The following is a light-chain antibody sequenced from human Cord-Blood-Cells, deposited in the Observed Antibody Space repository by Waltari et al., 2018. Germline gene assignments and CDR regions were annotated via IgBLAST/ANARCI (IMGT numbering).Light chain of an antibody. CDR3: QQYYSYPLT. J-gene: IGKJ4*01. CDR2: AAS. CDR1: QGISSY. V-gene: IGKV1-8*01. Sequence: AIRITQSPSSLSASPGDRVTITCRASQGISSYLAWYQQKPGKAPKLLIYAASTLQSGVPSRFSGSGSGTDVTLTISCLQSEDFATYYCQQYYSYPLTFGGGTKVEIK.